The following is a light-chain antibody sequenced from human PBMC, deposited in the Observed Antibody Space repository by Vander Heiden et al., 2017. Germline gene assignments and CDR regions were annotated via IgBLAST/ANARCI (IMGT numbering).Light chain of an antibody. V-gene: IGKV3-20*01. CDR3: QQDSSSPLT. Sequence: EIVLTQHTGPLSLPPGDRATLSCRARRHLTSNDLAWYQQKPGQAPRLLIYGASSMDTGVPARFSGSGSGTDFTLTISRLEPEDFAVYYCQQDSSSPLTFGGGTKVEIK. CDR2: GAS. J-gene: IGKJ4*01. CDR1: RHLTSND.